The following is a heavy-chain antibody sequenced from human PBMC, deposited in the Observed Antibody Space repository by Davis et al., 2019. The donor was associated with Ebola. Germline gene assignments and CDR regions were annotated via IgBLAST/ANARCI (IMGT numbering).Heavy chain of an antibody. CDR3: ASFGIVYSNYEWNYYYGMDV. J-gene: IGHJ6*02. CDR2: IYHSGST. CDR1: GGSFSGYY. V-gene: IGHV4-34*01. D-gene: IGHD4-11*01. Sequence: GSLRLSCAVYGGSFSGYYWSWVRQSPGKGLEWIGGIYHSGSTNYNPSLKSRVTISVDKSKNQFSLKLSSVTAADTAVYYCASFGIVYSNYEWNYYYGMDVWGQGTTVTVSS.